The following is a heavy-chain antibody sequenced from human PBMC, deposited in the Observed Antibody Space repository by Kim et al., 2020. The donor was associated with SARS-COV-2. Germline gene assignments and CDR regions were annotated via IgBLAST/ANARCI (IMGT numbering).Heavy chain of an antibody. D-gene: IGHD3-10*01. J-gene: IGHJ4*02. V-gene: IGHV3-30*07. Sequence: SVKGRFTISRDNSKNTLYLQMNILRAEDTAVYYCARGFTYYYGSGSYYPYWGQGTLVTVSS. CDR3: ARGFTYYYGSGSYYPY.